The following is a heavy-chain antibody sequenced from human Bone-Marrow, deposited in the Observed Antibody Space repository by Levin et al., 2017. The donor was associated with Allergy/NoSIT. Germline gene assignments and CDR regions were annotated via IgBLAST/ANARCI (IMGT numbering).Heavy chain of an antibody. J-gene: IGHJ3*02. D-gene: IGHD1-26*01. CDR2: IYYRGST. V-gene: IGHV4-39*02. Sequence: KASETLSLTCTGSGDSISSPDFYWAWIRQPPGKGLEWIGNIYYRGSTYYNPSLKSRVTMSVDTSENQFSLNLSSVTAADTAVYYCAREGANANPPHAFDIWGQGTMVTVSS. CDR3: AREGANANPPHAFDI. CDR1: GDSISSPDFY.